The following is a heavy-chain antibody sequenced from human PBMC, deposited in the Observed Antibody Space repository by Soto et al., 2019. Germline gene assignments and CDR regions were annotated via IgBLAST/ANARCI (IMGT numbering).Heavy chain of an antibody. CDR2: ISYDGSNK. Sequence: QVQLVESGGGLAQPGRSLRLSCAASGFTFSSYGMHWVRQAPGKGLEWVAVISYDGSNKYYADTVKGRFTISRDNSKNTLYLQMNSLRAEDTAVYYCAKGGPRTFDYWGQGTLVTVSS. CDR1: GFTFSSYG. V-gene: IGHV3-30*18. CDR3: AKGGPRTFDY. J-gene: IGHJ4*02.